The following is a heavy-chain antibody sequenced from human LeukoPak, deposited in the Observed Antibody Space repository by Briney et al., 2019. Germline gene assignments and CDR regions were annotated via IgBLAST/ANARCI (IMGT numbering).Heavy chain of an antibody. V-gene: IGHV7-4-1*02. Sequence: ASVKVSCKASGYTFTSYAMNWVRQAPGQGLEWMGWINTNTGNPTYAQGFTGRFVFSLDTSVSTAYLQISSLKAEDTAVYYCARGKRRITMVTYYFDYWGQGTLVTVSS. D-gene: IGHD3-10*01. CDR3: ARGKRRITMVTYYFDY. CDR1: GYTFTSYA. CDR2: INTNTGNP. J-gene: IGHJ4*02.